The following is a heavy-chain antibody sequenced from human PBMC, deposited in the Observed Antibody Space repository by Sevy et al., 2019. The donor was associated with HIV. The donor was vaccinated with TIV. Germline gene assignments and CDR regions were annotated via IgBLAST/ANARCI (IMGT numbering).Heavy chain of an antibody. J-gene: IGHJ4*02. V-gene: IGHV3-9*01. Sequence: GGSLRLSCAASGFTFDDYAMHWVWQTPGRGLEWVSGISWISGRVGYADSVKGRFAISKDNAKNSLYLQMNSLRVEDTALFFCAKDITMIVVAVVHFDYWGQGTLVTVSS. CDR2: ISWISGRV. D-gene: IGHD3-22*01. CDR1: GFTFDDYA. CDR3: AKDITMIVVAVVHFDY.